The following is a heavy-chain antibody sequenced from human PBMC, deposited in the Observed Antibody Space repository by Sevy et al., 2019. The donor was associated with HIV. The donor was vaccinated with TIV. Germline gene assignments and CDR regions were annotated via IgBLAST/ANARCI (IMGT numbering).Heavy chain of an antibody. Sequence: SETLSLTCTVSGGSVTTGYWSWIQQPPGKGPEWIGYVYDIGRTAYSPSLKSRVTISLDTTKNQFSLQLNSITAADTAVYYCARVRDYGSGSFSPWFGPWGQGTLVTVSS. CDR2: VYDIGRT. V-gene: IGHV4-59*02. D-gene: IGHD3-10*01. J-gene: IGHJ5*02. CDR1: GGSVTTGY. CDR3: ARVRDYGSGSFSPWFGP.